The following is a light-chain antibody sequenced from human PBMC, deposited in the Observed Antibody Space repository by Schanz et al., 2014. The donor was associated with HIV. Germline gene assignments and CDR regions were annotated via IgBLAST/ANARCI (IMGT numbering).Light chain of an antibody. V-gene: IGLV2-8*01. CDR2: EVT. CDR1: SSDVGGYNY. CDR3: CSYAGSGTSNWV. Sequence: QSALAQPPSASGSPGQSVTISCTGTSSDVGGYNYVSWYQQHPGSAPRLIIYEVTKRPSGVPDRFSGSKSGNTASLTVSGLQAEDEADYYCCSYAGSGTSNWVFGGGTKLTVL. J-gene: IGLJ3*02.